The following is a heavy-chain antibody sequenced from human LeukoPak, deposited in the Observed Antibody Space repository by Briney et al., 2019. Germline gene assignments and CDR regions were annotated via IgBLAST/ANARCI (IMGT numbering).Heavy chain of an antibody. CDR3: ARVNSSGYYRYFDY. V-gene: IGHV3-53*04. Sequence: GGSLRLSCAASGFTFSSFAMSWVRQAPGKGLEWVSVIYSGGSTYYADSVKGRFTISRHNSKNTLYLQMNSLRAEDTAVYYCARVNSSGYYRYFDYWGQGTLVTVSS. CDR1: GFTFSSFA. D-gene: IGHD3-22*01. CDR2: IYSGGST. J-gene: IGHJ4*02.